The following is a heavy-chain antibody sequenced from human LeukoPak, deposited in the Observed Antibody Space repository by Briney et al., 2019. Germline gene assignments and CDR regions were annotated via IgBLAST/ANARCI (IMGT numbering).Heavy chain of an antibody. V-gene: IGHV3-21*01. CDR1: GFTFSSYT. CDR2: ISSSSSYI. Sequence: PGGSLRLSCAASGFTFSSYTMNWVRQAPVKGLEWVSSISSSSSYIYYADSVKGRFTISRDNAKKSLYLQINSLRAEDTAVYYCARDLTCDYWGQGTLVTVSS. D-gene: IGHD1-14*01. J-gene: IGHJ4*02. CDR3: ARDLTCDY.